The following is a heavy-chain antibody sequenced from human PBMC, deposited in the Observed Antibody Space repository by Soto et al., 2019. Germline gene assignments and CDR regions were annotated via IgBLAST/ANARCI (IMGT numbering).Heavy chain of an antibody. Sequence: EVQLVESGGDLVQPGGSLRLSCAASGFIFSDYTMTWVRQAPGRGLEFVSHISSSGGAIFYAESVKGRFTVSRDNAKNSLYLQMNSLRDEDTAVYFCGRDHGGSTWFVGVYYFFGMDVWGQGTAVTVSS. J-gene: IGHJ6*02. CDR2: ISSSGGAI. V-gene: IGHV3-48*02. CDR1: GFIFSDYT. D-gene: IGHD6-13*01. CDR3: GRDHGGSTWFVGVYYFFGMDV.